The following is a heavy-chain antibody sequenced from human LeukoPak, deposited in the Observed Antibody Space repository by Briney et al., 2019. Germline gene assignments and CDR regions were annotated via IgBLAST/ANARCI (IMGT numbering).Heavy chain of an antibody. CDR1: GSIFSTYW. CDR2: IYPGNSDT. D-gene: IGHD3-10*01. V-gene: IGHV5-51*07. Sequence: GASLQISCKCSGSIFSTYWIGWVHQLPGKGLEWMGIIYPGNSDTRNSPSFQGQVTISVDKSINTAYLQWSSLKASDTAMYYCARFHGSGTSSYFDSGGQGTPGHRFL. CDR3: ARFHGSGTSSYFDS. J-gene: IGHJ4*02.